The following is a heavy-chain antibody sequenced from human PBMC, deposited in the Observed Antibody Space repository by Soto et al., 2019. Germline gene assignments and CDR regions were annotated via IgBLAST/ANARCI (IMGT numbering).Heavy chain of an antibody. V-gene: IGHV3-9*01. J-gene: IGHJ1*01. CDR3: VKDESINWYSGHFRH. CDR1: GFTFDDYA. Sequence: SLRLSCAASGFTFDDYAMHWVRQVPGKGLEWFSGINWNSGSIGYADSVKGRFAISRDNAKNSLHLQMNSLRAEDTAFYYCVKDESINWYSGHFRHWGQGTLVTVSS. D-gene: IGHD6-13*01. CDR2: INWNSGSI.